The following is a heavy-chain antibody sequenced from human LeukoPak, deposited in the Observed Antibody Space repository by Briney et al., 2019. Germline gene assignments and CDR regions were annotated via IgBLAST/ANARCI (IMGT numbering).Heavy chain of an antibody. CDR3: VRSVYNWHDVDY. D-gene: IGHD1-20*01. J-gene: IGHJ4*02. CDR1: GFTFTDYY. V-gene: IGHV3-11*01. Sequence: PGGSLRLSCVASGFTFTDYYMSWIRQAPGKGLEWVSYISSTVITTYYADSVKGRFTISRDNAKNSLYLQMNSLRAEDTAVYYCVRSVYNWHDVDYWGQGTLVTVSS. CDR2: ISSTVITT.